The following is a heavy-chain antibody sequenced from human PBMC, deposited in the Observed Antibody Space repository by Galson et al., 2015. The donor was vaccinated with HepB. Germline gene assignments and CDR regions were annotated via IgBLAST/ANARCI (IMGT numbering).Heavy chain of an antibody. Sequence: SVKVSCKASGYTFTSYGISWVRQAPGQGLEWMGWISAYNGNTNYAQKLQGRVTMTTDTSTSTAYMELRSLRSDDTAVYYCARLDGTLRFLEWGYHYGMDVWGQGTTVTVSS. J-gene: IGHJ6*02. CDR1: GYTFTSYG. CDR3: ARLDGTLRFLEWGYHYGMDV. D-gene: IGHD3-3*01. CDR2: ISAYNGNT. V-gene: IGHV1-18*04.